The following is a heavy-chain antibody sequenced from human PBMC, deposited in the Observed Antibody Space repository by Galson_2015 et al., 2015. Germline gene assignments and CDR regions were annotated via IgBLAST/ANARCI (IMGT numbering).Heavy chain of an antibody. D-gene: IGHD6-13*01. V-gene: IGHV3-15*01. J-gene: IGHJ4*02. CDR2: IKSKTDGGTT. Sequence: LRLSCAASGFTFSNAWMSWIRQAPGKGLEWVGRIKSKTDGGTTDYAAPVKGRFTISRDDSKNTLYLQMNSLKTEDTAVYYCTTAPFLDSSSWSTWGRGTLVTVSS. CDR3: TTAPFLDSSSWST. CDR1: GFTFSNAW.